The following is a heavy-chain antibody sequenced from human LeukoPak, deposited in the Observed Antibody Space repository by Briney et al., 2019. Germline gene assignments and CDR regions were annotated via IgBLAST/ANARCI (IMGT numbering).Heavy chain of an antibody. CDR3: ARSEWYYDILTVLDY. J-gene: IGHJ4*02. V-gene: IGHV3-9*01. D-gene: IGHD3-9*01. CDR1: GFTFDTYA. Sequence: GGSLRLSCAASGFTFDTYAMHWVRQAPGKGLEWVSGISWNSGSIGYADSVKGRFTISRDNAMNSLYLQMNSLRAEDTAVYYCARSEWYYDILTVLDYWGQGTLVTVSS. CDR2: ISWNSGSI.